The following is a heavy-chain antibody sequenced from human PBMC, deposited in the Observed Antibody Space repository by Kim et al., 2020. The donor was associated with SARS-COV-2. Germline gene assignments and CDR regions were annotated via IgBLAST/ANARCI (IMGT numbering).Heavy chain of an antibody. CDR3: ARALGYCSSTSCPSYYYYYGMDA. D-gene: IGHD2-2*01. V-gene: IGHV3-48*02. CDR2: ISSSSNTI. CDR1: GFTFSSYS. J-gene: IGHJ6*02. Sequence: GGSLRLSCAASGFTFSSYSMNWVRKAPGKGLEWVSYISSSSNTIYYADSVKGRFTITRDNAKNSLYLQMNSLRDEDTAVYYCARALGYCSSTSCPSYYYYYGMDAWGQGTTVTVSS.